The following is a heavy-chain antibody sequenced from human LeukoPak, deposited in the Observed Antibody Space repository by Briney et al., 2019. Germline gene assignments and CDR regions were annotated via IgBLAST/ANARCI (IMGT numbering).Heavy chain of an antibody. CDR1: GFTFRSYG. Sequence: PGGSLRLSCAASGFTFRSYGMHWVRQAPGKGLEWVAVISYDTNIKSYADSVKGRFTISRDNSKNTLYLQMDSLRPEDTAVYYCARGRVDYGDYVHYGDYWGQGTLVTVSS. J-gene: IGHJ4*02. CDR2: ISYDTNIK. CDR3: ARGRVDYGDYVHYGDY. D-gene: IGHD4-17*01. V-gene: IGHV3-30*03.